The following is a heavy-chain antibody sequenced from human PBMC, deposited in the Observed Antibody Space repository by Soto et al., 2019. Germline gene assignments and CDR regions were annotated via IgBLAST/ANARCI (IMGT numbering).Heavy chain of an antibody. Sequence: QLQLVQSGPEAKKPGASVQVSCKASGYTFATSTISWLRQATGQGPEWMGWIKAYSGNTNYAQKLQGRFTMTTDTSTSTAYMELRSLTTDDTAIYYCAIADYGDDDYWGQGTLVTVSS. J-gene: IGHJ4*02. CDR1: GYTFATST. D-gene: IGHD4-17*01. V-gene: IGHV1-18*01. CDR3: AIADYGDDDY. CDR2: IKAYSGNT.